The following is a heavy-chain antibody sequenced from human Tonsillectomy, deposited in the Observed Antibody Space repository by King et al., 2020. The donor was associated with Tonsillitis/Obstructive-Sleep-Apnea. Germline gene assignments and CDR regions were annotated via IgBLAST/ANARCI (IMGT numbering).Heavy chain of an antibody. CDR2: IYSSGSI. V-gene: IGHV4-59*01. Sequence: VQLQESGPGLVKSSETLSLTCTVSGGSISSYYWSWIRQPPGKGLEWIGYIYSSGSINYNPSLKSRVTLSVDTSKNQFSLKLSSVTAADTAVYYCARCTTYYVFWSGSVAFDIWGQGTMVTVSS. D-gene: IGHD3-3*01. J-gene: IGHJ3*02. CDR3: ARCTTYYVFWSGSVAFDI. CDR1: GGSISSYY.